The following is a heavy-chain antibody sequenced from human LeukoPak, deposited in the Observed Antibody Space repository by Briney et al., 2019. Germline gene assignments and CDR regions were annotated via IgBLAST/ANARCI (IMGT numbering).Heavy chain of an antibody. CDR1: GGSISSGDYY. CDR3: ARPYYYDSRIDP. V-gene: IGHV4-30-4*01. CDR2: MYYSGST. J-gene: IGHJ5*02. D-gene: IGHD3-22*01. Sequence: NSSETLSLTCTVSGGSISSGDYYWSWLRQPPGKGLEWIAYMYYSGSTYYNPSLKSRVTMSADTSKNQLSLKLSSVAAADTAVYYCARPYYYDSRIDPWGQGSLVTVSS.